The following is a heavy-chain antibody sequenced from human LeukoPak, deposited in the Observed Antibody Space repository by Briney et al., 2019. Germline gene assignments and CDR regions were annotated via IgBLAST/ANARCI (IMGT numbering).Heavy chain of an antibody. J-gene: IGHJ4*02. Sequence: GGSLRLSCAASGFTYSSYAMTWVRQAPGKGLEWVSAISGSGGSTYYADSVKGRFTISRDKSKNTLYLQMNSLRAEDTAVYYCAKGLAVAGHFDYWGQGTLVTVSS. V-gene: IGHV3-23*01. CDR3: AKGLAVAGHFDY. D-gene: IGHD6-19*01. CDR2: ISGSGGST. CDR1: GFTYSSYA.